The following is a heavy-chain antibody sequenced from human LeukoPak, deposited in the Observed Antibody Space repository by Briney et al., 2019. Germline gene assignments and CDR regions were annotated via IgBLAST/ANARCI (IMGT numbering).Heavy chain of an antibody. CDR3: ASRAHFWSGPGG. CDR2: IKQDGSEK. J-gene: IGHJ4*02. Sequence: HPGGSLRLSCVASGFTFTRHWMSWVRQAPGKGLEWVANIKQDGSEKYYVDSVKGRFTISRDNAKNSLSLQMNSLRAEDTAVYYCASRAHFWSGPGGWGQGTLVTVSS. CDR1: GFTFTRHW. V-gene: IGHV3-7*01. D-gene: IGHD3-3*02.